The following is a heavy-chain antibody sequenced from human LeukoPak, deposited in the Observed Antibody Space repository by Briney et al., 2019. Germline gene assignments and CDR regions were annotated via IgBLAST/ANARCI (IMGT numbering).Heavy chain of an antibody. CDR2: ISYDGSNK. V-gene: IGHV3-30-3*01. J-gene: IGHJ4*02. D-gene: IGHD2-21*01. CDR3: AKDFRIGYSAHFDY. CDR1: GFTFSSYA. Sequence: GGSLRLSCAASGFTFSSYAMHWVRQAPGKGLEWVAVISYDGSNKYYADSVKGRFTISRDNSKNTLYLQMDSLRGEDTAVYYCAKDFRIGYSAHFDYWGQGALVTVSS.